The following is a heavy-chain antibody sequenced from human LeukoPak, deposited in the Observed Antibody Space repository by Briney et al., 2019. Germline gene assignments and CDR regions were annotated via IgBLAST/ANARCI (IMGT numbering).Heavy chain of an antibody. D-gene: IGHD1-26*01. CDR3: ARAAYSGSYHSDY. CDR1: GGSISSGGYY. Sequence: SQTLSLTCTVSGGSISSGGYYWSWIRQHPGKGLEWIGYIYYSGSTYYNPSLKSRVTISVDTSKNQFSLKLSSVTAADTAVYYCARAAYSGSYHSDYWGQGTLVTVSS. V-gene: IGHV4-31*03. J-gene: IGHJ4*02. CDR2: IYYSGST.